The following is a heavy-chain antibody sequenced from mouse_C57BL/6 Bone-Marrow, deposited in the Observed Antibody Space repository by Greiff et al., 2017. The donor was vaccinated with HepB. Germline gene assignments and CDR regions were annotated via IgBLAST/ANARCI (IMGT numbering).Heavy chain of an antibody. V-gene: IGHV14-4*01. CDR2: IDPENGDT. Sequence: DVQLQESGAELVRPGASVKLSCTASGFNIKDDYMHWVKQRPEQGLEWTGWIDPENGDTEYASKFQGKATITADTSSNTAYLQLSSLTSEDTAVYYCTTYGWDWYFDVWGTGTTVTVSS. CDR1: GFNIKDDY. J-gene: IGHJ1*03. CDR3: TTYGWDWYFDV. D-gene: IGHD1-1*02.